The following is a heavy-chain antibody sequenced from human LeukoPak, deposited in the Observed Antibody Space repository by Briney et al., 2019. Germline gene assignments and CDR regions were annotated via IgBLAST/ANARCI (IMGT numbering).Heavy chain of an antibody. V-gene: IGHV4-39*01. CDR1: GVSISSSSYY. CDR2: IYYSGST. D-gene: IGHD6-13*01. Sequence: PSETLSLTCTVSGVSISSSSYYWGWIRQPPGKGREWVVSIYYSGSTYYNPSLNRRLTISVDTSKNQFSLKLSSVTAADTAVYYCASLPGPLRSWYPGQTSAFDIRGEGTMVSVSS. J-gene: IGHJ3*02. CDR3: ASLPGPLRSWYPGQTSAFDI.